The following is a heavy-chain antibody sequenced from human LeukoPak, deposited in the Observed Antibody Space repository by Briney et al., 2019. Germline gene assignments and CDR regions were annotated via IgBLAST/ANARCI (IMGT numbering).Heavy chain of an antibody. J-gene: IGHJ4*02. D-gene: IGHD3-22*01. CDR3: TTGSYYDTTDC. V-gene: IGHV3-15*01. CDR2: IKSKSDGGTT. CDR1: GFTFSNAW. Sequence: PGGSLRLSCAASGFTFSNAWMSWVRQAPGKGLEWVGRIKSKSDGGTTDYAAPVEGRFTISRDDSKNTLYLQMNSLKTEDTAVYYCTTGSYYDTTDCWGQGTLVTVSS.